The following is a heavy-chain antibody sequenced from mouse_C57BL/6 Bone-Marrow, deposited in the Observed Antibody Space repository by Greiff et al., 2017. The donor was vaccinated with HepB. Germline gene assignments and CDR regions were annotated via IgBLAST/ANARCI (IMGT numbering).Heavy chain of an antibody. D-gene: IGHD2-1*01. Sequence: QVQLQQSGPGLVQPSQSLSITCTVSGFSFTSYGVHWVRQSPGKGLEWLGVIWRGGSTDYNAAFMSRLSITKDNSKSQVFFKMNSLQADDTAIYYCAEKKKIFYGNYDWYFDVWGTGTTVTVSS. CDR3: AEKKKIFYGNYDWYFDV. CDR2: IWRGGST. J-gene: IGHJ1*03. V-gene: IGHV2-5*01. CDR1: GFSFTSYG.